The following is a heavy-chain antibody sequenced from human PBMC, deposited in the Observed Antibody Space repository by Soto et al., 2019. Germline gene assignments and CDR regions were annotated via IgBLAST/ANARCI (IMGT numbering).Heavy chain of an antibody. CDR3: ARFIAVAGTYWFDP. Sequence: QVTLKESGPVLVKPTETLTLTCTVSGFSLSNARMGVSWIRQPPGKALEWLAHIFSNDEKSYSTSLKSRLTISKDTSKSQVVRTMTSMDPVDTATYYCARFIAVAGTYWFDPWGQGTLVTVSS. D-gene: IGHD6-19*01. CDR2: IFSNDEK. V-gene: IGHV2-26*01. J-gene: IGHJ5*02. CDR1: GFSLSNARMG.